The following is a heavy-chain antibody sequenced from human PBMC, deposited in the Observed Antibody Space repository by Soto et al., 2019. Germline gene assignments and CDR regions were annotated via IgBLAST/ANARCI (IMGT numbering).Heavy chain of an antibody. CDR3: GGGIQCHYGMDV. CDR1: GGTFSSYA. Sequence: ASVKVSCKASGGTFSSYAISWVRQAPGQGLEWMGGIIPIFGTANYAQKFQGRVTITADESTSTAYMELSSLRSEDTAAASVGGGIQCHYGMDVWGQGTTVTVSS. J-gene: IGHJ6*02. CDR2: IIPIFGTA. D-gene: IGHD3-16*01. V-gene: IGHV1-69*13.